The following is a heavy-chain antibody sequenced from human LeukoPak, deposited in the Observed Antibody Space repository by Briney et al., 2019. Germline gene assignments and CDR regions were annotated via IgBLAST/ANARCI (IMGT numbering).Heavy chain of an antibody. CDR1: GGSISSSNW. Sequence: SETLSLTCAVSGGSISSSNWWSWVRQPPRKGLVWSGEIYHSGSTNYNPSLKSRVTISVDKSKNQFSLKLSSVTAADTAVYYCARVGYSYVAFDIWGQGTMVTVSS. V-gene: IGHV4-4*02. J-gene: IGHJ3*02. CDR2: IYHSGST. D-gene: IGHD5-18*01. CDR3: ARVGYSYVAFDI.